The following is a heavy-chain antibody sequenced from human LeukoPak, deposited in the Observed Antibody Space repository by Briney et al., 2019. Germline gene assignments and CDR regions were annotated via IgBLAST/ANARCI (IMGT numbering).Heavy chain of an antibody. D-gene: IGHD3-22*01. CDR1: GGTFSSYA. J-gene: IGHJ5*02. V-gene: IGHV1-69*05. CDR2: IIPILGTA. CDR3: ARGSSETYYYDSSGTGGFDP. Sequence: SVKVSCKASGGTFSSYAISWVRQAPGQGLEWMGGIIPILGTANYAQKFQGRVTITTDESTSTAYMELSSLRSEDTAVYYCARGSSETYYYDSSGTGGFDPWGQGTLVTVSS.